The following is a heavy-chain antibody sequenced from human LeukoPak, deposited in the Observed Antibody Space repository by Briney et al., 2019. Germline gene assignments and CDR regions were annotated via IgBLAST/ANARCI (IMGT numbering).Heavy chain of an antibody. J-gene: IGHJ5*02. Sequence: GASVKVSCKASGYTFTGYYMHWVRQAPGQGLEWMGWINPNSGGTNYAQKFQGRVTMTRDTSISTAYMELSRLRSDDTAVYYCARECTPRSVHWFDPWGQGTLVTVSS. D-gene: IGHD2-15*01. V-gene: IGHV1-2*02. CDR1: GYTFTGYY. CDR2: INPNSGGT. CDR3: ARECTPRSVHWFDP.